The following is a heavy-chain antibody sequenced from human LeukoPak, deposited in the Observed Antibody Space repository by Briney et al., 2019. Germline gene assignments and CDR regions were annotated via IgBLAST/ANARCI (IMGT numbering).Heavy chain of an antibody. CDR1: GFTFSSYG. CDR2: VWYDGSNK. CDR3: ARDMYYDILTGYADFDY. J-gene: IGHJ4*02. D-gene: IGHD3-9*01. V-gene: IGHV3-33*01. Sequence: SGGSLRLSCAASGFTFSSYGMHWVRQAPGKGLEWVAVVWYDGSNKYYADSVKGRFTISRDNSKNTLYLQMNSLRVEDTAVYYCARDMYYDILTGYADFDYWGQGTLVTVSS.